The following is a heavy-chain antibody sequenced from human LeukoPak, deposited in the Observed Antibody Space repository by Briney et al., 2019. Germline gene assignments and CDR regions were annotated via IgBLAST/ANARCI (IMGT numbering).Heavy chain of an antibody. D-gene: IGHD4-17*01. J-gene: IGHJ3*01. CDR2: INSGGAP. CDR1: GFTFSNYA. Sequence: GGSLRLSCAASGFTFSNYAVMWVRQAPGQGLEWVSAINSGGAPRYADSVKGRFTISRDNSKNMLYLQMNSLRAEDTAQYFCARDPNGDYISAFEFWGQGTGVTVSS. V-gene: IGHV3-23*01. CDR3: ARDPNGDYISAFEF.